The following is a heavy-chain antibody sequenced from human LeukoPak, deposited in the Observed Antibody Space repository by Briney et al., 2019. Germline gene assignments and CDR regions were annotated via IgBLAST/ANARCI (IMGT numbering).Heavy chain of an antibody. Sequence: PGGSLILSCAASGFTVSNAWMSWVRQAPGNGLEWVGRIKSKTDGGTTDYAAPVKGRISISRDDSKNMLYLQMNSLKTEDTAVYYCTKEPHDSNLLEYWGQGTLVTVSS. CDR2: IKSKTDGGTT. J-gene: IGHJ4*02. D-gene: IGHD3-22*01. V-gene: IGHV3-15*01. CDR1: GFTVSNAW. CDR3: TKEPHDSNLLEY.